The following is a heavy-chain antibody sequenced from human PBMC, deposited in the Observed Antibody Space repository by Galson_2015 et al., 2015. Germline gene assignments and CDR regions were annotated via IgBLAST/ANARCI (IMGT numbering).Heavy chain of an antibody. CDR2: IYPGDSDT. V-gene: IGHV5-51*01. CDR3: ARTTYYYDSSGYPHDAFDI. D-gene: IGHD3-22*01. J-gene: IGHJ3*02. CDR1: GYSFTSYW. Sequence: QSGAEVKKPGESLKISCKGSGYSFTSYWIGWVRQMPGKGLEWMGIIYPGDSDTRYSPSFQGQVTISADKSISTAYLQWSSLMAPDTAMYYCARTTYYYDSSGYPHDAFDIWGQGTMVTVSS.